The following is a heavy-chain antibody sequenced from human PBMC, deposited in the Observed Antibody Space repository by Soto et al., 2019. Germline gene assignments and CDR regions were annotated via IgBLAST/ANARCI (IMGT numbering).Heavy chain of an antibody. D-gene: IGHD4-17*01. CDR2: INHSGST. CDR3: ARTTGWGYFDY. J-gene: IGHJ4*02. V-gene: IGHV4-34*01. CDR1: GGSFSGYY. Sequence: QVQLQQWGAGLLKPSETLSLTCAVYGGSFSGYYWSWIRQPPGKGLEWIGEINHSGSTNYNPSLKSRVTISVDTSKNQFSLKRSSVTAADTAVYYCARTTGWGYFDYWGQGTLVTVSS.